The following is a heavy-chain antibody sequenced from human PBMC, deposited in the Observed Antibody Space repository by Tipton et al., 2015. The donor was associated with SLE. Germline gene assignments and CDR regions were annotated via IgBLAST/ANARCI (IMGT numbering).Heavy chain of an antibody. CDR1: GFTVSTNY. CDR3: ASDLLGELSRFDY. J-gene: IGHJ4*02. V-gene: IGHV3-53*05. Sequence: SLRLSCAASGFTVSTNYMSWVRQAPGKGLEWVSVIYSGGSTSYADSVKGRFTISRDNSKNTLYLQMNSLRAEDTAVYYCASDLLGELSRFDYWGQGTLVTVSS. D-gene: IGHD3-16*02. CDR2: IYSGGST.